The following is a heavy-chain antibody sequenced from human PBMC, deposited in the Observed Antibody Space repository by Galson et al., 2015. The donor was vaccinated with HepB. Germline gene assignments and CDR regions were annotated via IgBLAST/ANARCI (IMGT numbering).Heavy chain of an antibody. CDR1: GGSVSSGSYY. D-gene: IGHD1-26*01. V-gene: IGHV4-61*01. Sequence: LSLTCTVSGGSVSSGSYYWTWIRQPPGKGLEWVGHISYSGSTKYKPSLTGRVTISIDTSKNQFSLKLTSVTAADTAVYYCARWYGGSYWGFDYWGQGTLVTVSS. J-gene: IGHJ4*02. CDR3: ARWYGGSYWGFDY. CDR2: ISYSGST.